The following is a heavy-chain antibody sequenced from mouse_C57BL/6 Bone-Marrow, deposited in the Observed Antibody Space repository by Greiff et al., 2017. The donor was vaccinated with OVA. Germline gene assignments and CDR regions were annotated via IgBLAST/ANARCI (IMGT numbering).Heavy chain of an antibody. D-gene: IGHD1-1*01. J-gene: IGHJ3*01. V-gene: IGHV5-4*03. CDR1: GFTFSSYA. Sequence: EVKLVESGGGLVKPGGSLKLSCAASGFTFSSYAMSWVRQTPEKRLEWVATISDGGSYTYYPDNVKGRFTISRDNAKNNLYLQMSHLKSEDTAMYYCARGNYYGGFAYWGQGTLVTVSA. CDR3: ARGNYYGGFAY. CDR2: ISDGGSYT.